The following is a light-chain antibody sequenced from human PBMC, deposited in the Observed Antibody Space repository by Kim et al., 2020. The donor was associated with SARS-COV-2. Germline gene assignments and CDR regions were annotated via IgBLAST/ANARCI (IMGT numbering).Light chain of an antibody. CDR2: GKN. CDR3: NSRDSSGNHPAWV. Sequence: SSELTQDPAVSVALGRTVRITCQGDSLRSYYASWYQQKPGQAPVLVIYGKNNRPSGIPDRFSGSSSGNTASLTITGAQAEDEADYYCNSRDSSGNHPAWVFGGGTADRP. V-gene: IGLV3-19*01. J-gene: IGLJ3*02. CDR1: SLRSYY.